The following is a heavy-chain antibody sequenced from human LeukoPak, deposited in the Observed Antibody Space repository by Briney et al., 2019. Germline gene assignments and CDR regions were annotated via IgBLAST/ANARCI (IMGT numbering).Heavy chain of an antibody. Sequence: GGSLRLSCAASGFTFSNFAMHWVRQGPGKGLEWIGVISNDGTTKYYADSVRGRFTISRDNSKNTLYVLMNSLRPGDTAVYFCARDTGSPYSSSWYGAVDYWGQGTLVTVSS. V-gene: IGHV3-30-3*01. D-gene: IGHD6-13*01. CDR1: GFTFSNFA. J-gene: IGHJ4*02. CDR2: ISNDGTTK. CDR3: ARDTGSPYSSSWYGAVDY.